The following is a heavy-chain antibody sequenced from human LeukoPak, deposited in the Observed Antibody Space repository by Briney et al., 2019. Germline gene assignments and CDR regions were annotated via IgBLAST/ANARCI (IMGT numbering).Heavy chain of an antibody. CDR1: GGSFSGYY. Sequence: SETLSLTCAVYGGSFSGYYGSWIRQPPGKGLEWIGEINHSGSTNYNPSLKSRVTISVDTSKNQFSLKLSSVTAADTAVYYCARRTQGWLLLSNFDYWGQGTLVTVSS. D-gene: IGHD3-22*01. CDR3: ARRTQGWLLLSNFDY. V-gene: IGHV4-34*01. CDR2: INHSGST. J-gene: IGHJ4*02.